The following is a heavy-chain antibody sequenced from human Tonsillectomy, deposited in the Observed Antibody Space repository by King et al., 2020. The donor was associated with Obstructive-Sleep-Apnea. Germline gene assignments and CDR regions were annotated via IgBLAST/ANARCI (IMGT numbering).Heavy chain of an antibody. V-gene: IGHV3-49*03. Sequence: VQLVESGGGLVQPGRSLRLSCTASGFTFGDYAMSWFRQAPGKGLEWVGFIRRKVYGGTTEYAESVKGRFTNSRDDSKSIAYLQMISLKTEDTAAYYCTRDLGYYDTSGYLGFYWGQGTLVTVSS. CDR1: GFTFGDYA. J-gene: IGHJ4*02. CDR2: IRRKVYGGTT. D-gene: IGHD3-22*01. CDR3: TRDLGYYDTSGYLGFY.